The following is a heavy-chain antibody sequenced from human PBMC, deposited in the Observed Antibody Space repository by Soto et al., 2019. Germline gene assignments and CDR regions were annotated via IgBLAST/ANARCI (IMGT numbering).Heavy chain of an antibody. CDR1: GGSISSGEYY. Sequence: PSETLSLTCTVSGGSISSGEYYWTWIRQPPGKGLEWIGYISYSGSTHYSPSLKSRVSITVDTSKNQFSLNLASVSAEDTAVYYCARVPDYCGQGTLVT. J-gene: IGHJ4*02. CDR3: ARVPDY. V-gene: IGHV4-30-4*01. CDR2: ISYSGST.